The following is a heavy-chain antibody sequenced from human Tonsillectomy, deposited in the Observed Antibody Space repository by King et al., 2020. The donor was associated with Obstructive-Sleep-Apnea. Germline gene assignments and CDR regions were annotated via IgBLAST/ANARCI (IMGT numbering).Heavy chain of an antibody. V-gene: IGHV3-53*04. D-gene: IGHD2-2*01. CDR1: GFTVSSNY. J-gene: IGHJ6*02. CDR2: IYSGGST. Sequence: VQLVESGGGLVQPGGSLRLSCAASGFTVSSNYMSWVRQAPGKGLEWVSVIYSGGSTYYADSVKGRFTISRHNSKNTLYLQMNSLRAEDTAVDYCATTAARSYYYCIDVWGQGTTVTVSS. CDR3: ATTAARSYYYCIDV.